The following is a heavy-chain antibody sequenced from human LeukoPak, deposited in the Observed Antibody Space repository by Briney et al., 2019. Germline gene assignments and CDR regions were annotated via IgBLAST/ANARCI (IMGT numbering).Heavy chain of an antibody. CDR3: ARANSGSSMGKYHYYMDV. Sequence: ASVKVSCKASGYTFTSYDINWVRQATGQGLEWMGWMNPNSGNTGCAQKFQGRVTMTRNTSISTAYMELSSLRSEDTAVYYCARANSGSSMGKYHYYMDVWGKGTTVTISS. J-gene: IGHJ6*03. CDR1: GYTFTSYD. CDR2: MNPNSGNT. V-gene: IGHV1-8*01. D-gene: IGHD1-26*01.